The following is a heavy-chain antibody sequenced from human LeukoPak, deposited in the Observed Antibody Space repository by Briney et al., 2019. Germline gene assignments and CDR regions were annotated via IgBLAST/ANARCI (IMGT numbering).Heavy chain of an antibody. D-gene: IGHD2-15*01. Sequence: SETLSLTCTVSGGSISSYYWSWLRQPPGKGLEWIGYIYYSGSTNYNPSLKSRVTISVDTSKNQFSLKLSSVTAADTAVYYCARQDYCSGGSCYDYWGQGTLVTVSS. V-gene: IGHV4-59*01. CDR2: IYYSGST. CDR3: ARQDYCSGGSCYDY. J-gene: IGHJ4*02. CDR1: GGSISSYY.